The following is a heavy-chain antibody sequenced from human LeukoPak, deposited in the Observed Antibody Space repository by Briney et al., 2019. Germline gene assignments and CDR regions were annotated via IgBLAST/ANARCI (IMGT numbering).Heavy chain of an antibody. D-gene: IGHD3-9*01. CDR1: GFTFSSYA. CDR2: ISYDGSNK. V-gene: IGHV3-30-3*01. CDR3: ARVWYPFEPFDY. J-gene: IGHJ4*02. Sequence: GGSLRLSCAASGFTFSSYAMHWVRQAPGKGLEWVAVISYDGSNKYYADSVKGRFTISRDNSKNTLYLQMNSLRAEDTAVYYCARVWYPFEPFDYWGQGTLVTVSS.